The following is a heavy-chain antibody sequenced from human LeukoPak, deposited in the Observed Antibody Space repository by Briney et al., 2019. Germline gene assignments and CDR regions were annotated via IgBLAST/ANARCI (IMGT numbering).Heavy chain of an antibody. CDR2: INPDNGDT. CDR1: GYIFTAQY. V-gene: IGHV1-2*02. J-gene: IGHJ4*02. Sequence: ASVKVSCKASGYIFTAQYMHWLRQAPGQGLEWMGWINPDNGDTEYAQSFLGRAITTRDTSTTTAYMELSSLRSDATAVYFCASYPRSMRMPPFDYWGQGTLVTVSS. D-gene: IGHD3-16*01. CDR3: ASYPRSMRMPPFDY.